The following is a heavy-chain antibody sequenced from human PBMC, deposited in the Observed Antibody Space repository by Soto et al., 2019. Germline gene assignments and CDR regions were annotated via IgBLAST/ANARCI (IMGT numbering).Heavy chain of an antibody. V-gene: IGHV3-53*01. Sequence: VKGLEWVSGISGSGSTYYADSGKGRFTISRDNSKNTMYLQMNSMRAEDTAVYYCARTSWNFFFQAEDGIRDTVPVSAFLLNRSSDL. CDR3: ARTSWNFFFQAEDGIRDTVPVSAFLLNRSSDL. D-gene: IGHD3-3*01. J-gene: IGHJ2*01. CDR2: ISGSGST.